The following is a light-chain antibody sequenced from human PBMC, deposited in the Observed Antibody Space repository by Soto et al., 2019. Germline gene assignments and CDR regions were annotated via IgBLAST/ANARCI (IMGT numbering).Light chain of an antibody. CDR2: ECS. V-gene: IGLV2-23*01. J-gene: IGLJ1*01. Sequence: AQTQPSSVSVSPGQSITISCTGTSSDVGSYNLVSWYQQHPGKAPKLMIYECSKRPSGVSKRFSGSKSGNTASLTISGLQAEDEADYYCCSYAGSSTYVFGTGTKVTVL. CDR1: SSDVGSYNL. CDR3: CSYAGSSTYV.